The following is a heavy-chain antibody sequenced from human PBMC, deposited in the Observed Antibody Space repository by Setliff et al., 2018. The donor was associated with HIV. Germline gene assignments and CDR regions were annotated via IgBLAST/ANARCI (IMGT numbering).Heavy chain of an antibody. J-gene: IGHJ4*02. CDR1: GGSFGDQF. V-gene: IGHV4-34*01. CDR3: AKGGYSYGYAAELNFDY. Sequence: SETLSLTCAVYGGSFGDQFWNWIRQSPGKGLEWIGEIHHGGGTKYNPSLKSRVTVSLDMSKNQFSLKLNSLTAADTALYYCAKGGYSYGYAAELNFDYWGQGTLVTVSS. D-gene: IGHD5-18*01. CDR2: IHHGGGT.